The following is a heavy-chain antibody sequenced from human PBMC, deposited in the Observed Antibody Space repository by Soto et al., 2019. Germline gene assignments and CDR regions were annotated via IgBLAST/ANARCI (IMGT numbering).Heavy chain of an antibody. V-gene: IGHV3-48*04. D-gene: IGHD1-26*01. CDR1: GFTFSSYS. CDR2: ISSSSSTI. J-gene: IGHJ1*01. Sequence: GGSLRLSCAASGFTFSSYSMNWVRQAPGKGLEWVSYISSSSSTIYYTDSVKGRFTISRDNAKNSLYLQMNSPRAEDTAVYYCARGWELATEYFQHWGQGTLVTVSS. CDR3: ARGWELATEYFQH.